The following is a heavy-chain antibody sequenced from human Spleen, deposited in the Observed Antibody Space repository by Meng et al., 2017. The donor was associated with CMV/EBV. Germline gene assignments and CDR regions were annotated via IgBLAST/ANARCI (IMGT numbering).Heavy chain of an antibody. CDR2: INSDGSST. J-gene: IGHJ3*02. Sequence: GESLKISCAASGFTFSSYWMHWVRQAPGKGLVWVSRINSDGSSTCYADSVKGRFTISRDNAKNTLYLQMNSLRAEDTAVYYCAREGVGYCSRTTGRLTRAFDIWGQGTMVTVSS. V-gene: IGHV3-74*01. CDR3: AREGVGYCSRTTGRLTRAFDI. CDR1: GFTFSSYW. D-gene: IGHD2-15*01.